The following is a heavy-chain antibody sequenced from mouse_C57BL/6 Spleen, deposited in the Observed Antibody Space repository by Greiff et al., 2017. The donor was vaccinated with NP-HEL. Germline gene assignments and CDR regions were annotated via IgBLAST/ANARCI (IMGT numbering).Heavy chain of an antibody. J-gene: IGHJ2*01. CDR2: IHPNSGST. CDR3: ARARDYSIFDY. Sequence: QVQLQQPGAELVKPGASVKLSCKASGYTFTSYWMHWVKRRPGQGLEWIGMIHPNSGSTNYNEKFKSKATLTVDKSSSTAYMQLSSLTSEDSAVYYCARARDYSIFDYWGQGTTLTVSS. V-gene: IGHV1-64*01. CDR1: GYTFTSYW. D-gene: IGHD2-5*01.